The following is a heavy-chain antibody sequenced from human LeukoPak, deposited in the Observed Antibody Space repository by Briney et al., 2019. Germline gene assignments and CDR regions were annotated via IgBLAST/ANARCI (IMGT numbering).Heavy chain of an antibody. CDR2: MSYDGSNK. J-gene: IGHJ4*02. Sequence: GGSLRLSCAASGFTFSSYGMHWVRQAPGKGLEWVAVMSYDGSNKYYADSVKGRFTISRDNSKNTLYLQMNSLRAEDTAVYYCAKGAQWLGALGYFDYWGQGTLVTVSS. V-gene: IGHV3-30*18. CDR1: GFTFSSYG. D-gene: IGHD6-19*01. CDR3: AKGAQWLGALGYFDY.